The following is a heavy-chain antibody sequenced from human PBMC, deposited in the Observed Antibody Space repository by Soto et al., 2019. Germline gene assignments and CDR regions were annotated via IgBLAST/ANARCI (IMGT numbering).Heavy chain of an antibody. V-gene: IGHV1-69*10. Sequence: ASVKVSCKASGGTFSSYAINWVRQAPGQGLEWMGGIIPILGIANYAQKFQGRVTITADKSTSTAYMELSSLRSEDTAVYYCARRPLLPNSSGWYFDYWGQGTLVTVSS. J-gene: IGHJ4*02. CDR3: ARRPLLPNSSGWYFDY. D-gene: IGHD6-19*01. CDR1: GGTFSSYA. CDR2: IIPILGIA.